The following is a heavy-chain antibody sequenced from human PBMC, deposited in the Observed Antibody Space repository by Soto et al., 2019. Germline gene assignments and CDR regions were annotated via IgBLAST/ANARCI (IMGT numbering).Heavy chain of an antibody. CDR3: ARLGYDYVWGSSYYYYYGMDV. CDR2: IYYSGST. CDR1: GGSISSSSYY. Sequence: PSETLSLTCTVSGGSISSSSYYWGWIRQPPGKGLEWIGSIYYSGSTYYNPSLKSRVTISVDTSKNQFSLKLSSVTAADTAVYYCARLGYDYVWGSSYYYYYGMDVWGQGTTVTVSS. J-gene: IGHJ6*02. D-gene: IGHD3-16*01. V-gene: IGHV4-39*01.